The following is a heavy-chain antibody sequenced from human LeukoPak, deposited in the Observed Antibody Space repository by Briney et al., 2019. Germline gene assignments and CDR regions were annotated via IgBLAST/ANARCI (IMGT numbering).Heavy chain of an antibody. V-gene: IGHV1-69*13. D-gene: IGHD6-6*01. CDR3: ARDGYSSSSFTPFDY. CDR2: IIPIFGTA. J-gene: IGHJ4*02. CDR1: GGTFSSYA. Sequence: SVKVSCKASGGTFSSYAISWVRQAPGQGLEWMGGIIPIFGTANYAQKFQGRATITADESTSTAYMELSSLRSEDTAVYYCARDGYSSSSFTPFDYWGQGTLVTVSS.